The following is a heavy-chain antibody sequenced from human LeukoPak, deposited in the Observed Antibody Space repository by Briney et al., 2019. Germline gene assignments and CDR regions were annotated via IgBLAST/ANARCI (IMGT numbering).Heavy chain of an antibody. D-gene: IGHD3-10*01. J-gene: IGHJ4*02. CDR3: ARGRFGELYLDY. V-gene: IGHV2-5*02. Sequence: SGPTLVKPTQTLTLTCTFSGFTLSTSGVGVGWIRQPPGKALEWLALIYWDDDKRYSPSLKSRLTITKDTSKNQVVLTMTNMDPVDTATYYCARGRFGELYLDYWGQGTLVTVSS. CDR1: GFTLSTSGVG. CDR2: IYWDDDK.